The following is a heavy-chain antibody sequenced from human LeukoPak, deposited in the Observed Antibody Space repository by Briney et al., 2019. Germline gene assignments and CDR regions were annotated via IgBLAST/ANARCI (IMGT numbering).Heavy chain of an antibody. CDR1: GFTFNSYG. CDR3: ARQNPDFDY. J-gene: IGHJ4*02. V-gene: IGHV3-33*01. CDR2: IWYDGSNK. Sequence: GRSLRLSCAASGFTFNSYGMHWVRQAPGKGLEWVAVIWYDGSNKYYADSVKGRFTVSRNNSKNTLYLQMNSLRAEDTAVYYCARQNPDFDYWGQGTLVTVSS.